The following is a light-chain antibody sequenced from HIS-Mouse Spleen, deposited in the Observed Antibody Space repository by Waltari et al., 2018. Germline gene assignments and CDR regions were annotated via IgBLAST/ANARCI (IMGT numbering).Light chain of an antibody. CDR3: QVWDSSSDHPVV. Sequence: SYVLTQPPSVSVAPGKTARITCGGNNIGSKSVHWYQQKPGQAPVLVVYDDSDRPSGIPERFSGCNSGNTATLTSSRVEAGDEADYYCQVWDSSSDHPVVFGGGTKLTVL. V-gene: IGLV3-21*03. CDR1: NIGSKS. J-gene: IGLJ2*01. CDR2: DDS.